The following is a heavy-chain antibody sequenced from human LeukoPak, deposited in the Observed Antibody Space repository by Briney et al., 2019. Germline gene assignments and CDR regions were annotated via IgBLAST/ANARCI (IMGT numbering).Heavy chain of an antibody. CDR3: ARGDYGGNSDAFDI. V-gene: IGHV4-61*05. D-gene: IGHD4-23*01. Sequence: PSETLSLTCTVSGGSISSSSYDWGWIRQPPGKGLEWFGYMYYSGSTNYNPSLKSRVTISVDTSKNQFSLKLSTVTAADTAVYYCARGDYGGNSDAFDIWGQGTMVTVSS. CDR2: MYYSGST. CDR1: GGSISSSSYD. J-gene: IGHJ3*02.